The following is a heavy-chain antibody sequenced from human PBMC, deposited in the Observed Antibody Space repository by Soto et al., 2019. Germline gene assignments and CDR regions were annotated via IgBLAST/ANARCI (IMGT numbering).Heavy chain of an antibody. CDR3: ARDDEGGSDCDLGY. CDR2: ISRDGSKA. J-gene: IGHJ4*02. V-gene: IGHV3-30-3*01. D-gene: IGHD1-26*01. CDR1: GFTFSSYV. Sequence: QVQLVESGGGVVQPGRSLTLSCAASGFTFSSYVIHWVRQTPDKGLEWVAFISRDGSKAYYADSVKGRFTISRDNSKNTLYLEMNSLRAEDSAVYYCARDDEGGSDCDLGYWGQATLVTVSS.